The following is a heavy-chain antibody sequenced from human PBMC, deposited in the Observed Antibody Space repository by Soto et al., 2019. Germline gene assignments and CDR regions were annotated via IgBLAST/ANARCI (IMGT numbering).Heavy chain of an antibody. CDR3: TKDVTGDIGADF. D-gene: IGHD2-21*02. CDR2: IKTSGDTT. Sequence: GGSLRLSCAASGFAFSNCAMSWVRQAPGKGLEWVSTIKTSGDTTFYADPVKGRFTTSRDDSKNTLYLQMKSLRAEDTATYYCTKDVTGDIGADFWGQGTPVTVSS. J-gene: IGHJ4*02. V-gene: IGHV3-23*05. CDR1: GFAFSNCA.